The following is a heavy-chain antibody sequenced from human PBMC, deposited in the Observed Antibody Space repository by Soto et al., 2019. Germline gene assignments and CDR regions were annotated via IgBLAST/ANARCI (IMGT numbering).Heavy chain of an antibody. V-gene: IGHV3-23*01. CDR1: GFTFSSYA. Sequence: GGSLRLSCAASGFTFSSYAMSWVRQAPGKGLEWVSALSGSDGSTYYADSVKGRFTISRDNSKNTLYLQLNSLRAEDTAVYYCANLYENSGSYWGQGTLVTVSS. J-gene: IGHJ4*02. CDR3: ANLYENSGSY. D-gene: IGHD3-22*01. CDR2: LSGSDGST.